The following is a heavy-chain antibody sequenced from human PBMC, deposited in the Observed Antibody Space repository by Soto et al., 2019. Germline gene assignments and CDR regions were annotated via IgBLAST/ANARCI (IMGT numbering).Heavy chain of an antibody. CDR3: GAGQYFSDY. CDR1: GFTFSSYG. Sequence: ESGGGVVPPGRSLRLSCAASGFTFSSYGMHWVRQAPGKGLEWVALISYDGSDKYYADSVKGRFTISRDNSKNTLYLQMNSLRVEDTAVYYCGAGQYFSDYWGQGTLVTVSS. J-gene: IGHJ4*02. V-gene: IGHV3-30*03. CDR2: ISYDGSDK. D-gene: IGHD6-13*01.